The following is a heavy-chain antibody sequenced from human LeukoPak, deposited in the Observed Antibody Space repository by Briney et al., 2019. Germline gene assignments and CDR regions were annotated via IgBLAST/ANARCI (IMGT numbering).Heavy chain of an antibody. CDR3: ARDQTYSSSWYSGRYYYMDV. CDR1: GFTFSSYS. D-gene: IGHD6-13*01. CDR2: ISSSSSSYI. J-gene: IGHJ6*03. Sequence: GGSLRLSCAASGFTFSSYSMNWVRQAPGKGLEWVSSISSSSSSYIYYADSVKGRFTISRDNAKNSLYLQMNSLRAEDTAVYYCARDQTYSSSWYSGRYYYMDVWGKGTTVTVSS. V-gene: IGHV3-21*01.